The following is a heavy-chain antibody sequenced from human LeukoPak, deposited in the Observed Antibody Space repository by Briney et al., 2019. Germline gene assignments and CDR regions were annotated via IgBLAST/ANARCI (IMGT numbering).Heavy chain of an antibody. CDR1: GGTFSSSA. CDR3: VRADPDYGDWGVHY. CDR2: IIPIFGSP. V-gene: IGHV1-69*05. J-gene: IGHJ4*02. D-gene: IGHD4-17*01. Sequence: SVKVSCKASGGTFSSSAISWVRQAPGQGLEWMGGIIPIFGSPNYAQKFQGRVTFTTDESTSTAYMELSSLRSEDTAVYYCVRADPDYGDWGVHYWGQGSLVTVSS.